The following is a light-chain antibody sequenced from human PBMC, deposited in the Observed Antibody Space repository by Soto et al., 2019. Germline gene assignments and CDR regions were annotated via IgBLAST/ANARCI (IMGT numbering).Light chain of an antibody. CDR3: QQANSFPLT. CDR1: QGISKR. CDR2: AAS. J-gene: IGKJ4*01. Sequence: DIQMTQSPSSVSASVGDRVTITCRASQGISKRLVWYQQKLGEAPKLLIYAASSWQSGVPSRVSGSGSGIDFTLTISSLQPEDFATYYCQQANSFPLTFGGGTKVEI. V-gene: IGKV1D-12*01.